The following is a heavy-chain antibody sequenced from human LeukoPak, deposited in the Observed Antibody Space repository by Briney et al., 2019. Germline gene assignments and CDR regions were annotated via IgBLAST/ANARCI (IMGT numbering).Heavy chain of an antibody. CDR1: GYTFTGYY. J-gene: IGHJ4*02. CDR2: INPNSGGT. D-gene: IGHD3-10*01. CDR3: ARERGGYYGSGEEYYFDY. V-gene: IGHV1-2*04. Sequence: GASVTVSFTASGYTFTGYYMHWVRQAPGQGLEWMGWINPNSGGTNYAQKFQGWVTMTRDTSISTAYMELSRLRSDDTAVYYCARERGGYYGSGEEYYFDYWGQGTLVTVSS.